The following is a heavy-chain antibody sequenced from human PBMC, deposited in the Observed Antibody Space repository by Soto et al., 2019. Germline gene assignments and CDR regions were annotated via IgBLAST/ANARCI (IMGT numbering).Heavy chain of an antibody. J-gene: IGHJ4*02. V-gene: IGHV1-8*01. CDR2: MNPNSGNT. CDR3: ARGSVVYDYAWGSYRVFSFDY. Sequence: ASVKVSCKASGYTFTSYDINWVRQATGQGLEWMGWMNPNSGNTGYAQKFQGRVTMTRNTSISTAYMELSSLRSEDTAVYYCARGSVVYDYAWGSYRVFSFDYWGQGTLVTVS. CDR1: GYTFTSYD. D-gene: IGHD3-16*02.